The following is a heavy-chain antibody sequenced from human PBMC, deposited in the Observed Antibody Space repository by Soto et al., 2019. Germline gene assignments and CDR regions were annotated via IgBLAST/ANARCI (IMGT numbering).Heavy chain of an antibody. CDR2: ISGSGGST. D-gene: IGHD1-1*01. CDR1: GVNCVDHA. CDR3: AKVERSWPTTYYYYYGMDV. V-gene: IGHV3-23*01. Sequence: RHWYAVAGVNCVDHASSRVLQAPGKGLEWVSAISGSGGSTYYADSVKGRFTISRDNSKNTLYLQMNSLRAEDTAVYYCAKVERSWPTTYYYYYGMDVWGQGTTVTVSS. J-gene: IGHJ6*02.